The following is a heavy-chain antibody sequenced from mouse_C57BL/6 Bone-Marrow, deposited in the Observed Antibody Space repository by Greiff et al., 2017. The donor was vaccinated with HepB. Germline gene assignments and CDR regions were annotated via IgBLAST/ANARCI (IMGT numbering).Heavy chain of an antibody. V-gene: IGHV2-5*01. Sequence: VQLQQSGPGLVQPSQSLSITCTVSGFSLTSYGVHWVRQSPGKGLEWLGVIWRGGSTDYNAAFMSRLSITKDNSKSQVFFKMNSLQADDTAIYYCGKSPITTVVPFYAMDYWGQGTSVTVSS. CDR2: IWRGGST. J-gene: IGHJ4*01. D-gene: IGHD1-1*01. CDR3: GKSPITTVVPFYAMDY. CDR1: GFSLTSYG.